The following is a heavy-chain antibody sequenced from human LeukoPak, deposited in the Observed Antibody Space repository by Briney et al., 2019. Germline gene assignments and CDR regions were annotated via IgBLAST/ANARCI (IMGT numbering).Heavy chain of an antibody. Sequence: NASQTLSLTCTVSGGSISSGDYYWGWIRQPPGKGLEWIGYIYYSGSTNYNPSLKSRVTISIDTSKNQFSLKLSSVTAADTAVYYCARVGNMITFGGVTLDYWGQGTLVTVSS. V-gene: IGHV4-30-4*01. CDR2: IYYSGST. CDR3: ARVGNMITFGGVTLDY. CDR1: GGSISSGDYY. D-gene: IGHD3-16*01. J-gene: IGHJ4*02.